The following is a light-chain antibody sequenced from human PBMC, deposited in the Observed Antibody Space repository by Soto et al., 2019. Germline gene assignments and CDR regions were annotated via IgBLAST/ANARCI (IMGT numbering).Light chain of an antibody. V-gene: IGKV3D-20*02. Sequence: EFVLTQSPGTLSLSPGERATLSCRTIETVSNNYLAWYQQKPGQAPRLLIYGASNRATGIPDRFSGSGSGTDFTLTISSLEPEDFAVYYCQQRSNWPPITFGQGTRLEIK. CDR2: GAS. CDR1: ETVSNNY. CDR3: QQRSNWPPIT. J-gene: IGKJ5*01.